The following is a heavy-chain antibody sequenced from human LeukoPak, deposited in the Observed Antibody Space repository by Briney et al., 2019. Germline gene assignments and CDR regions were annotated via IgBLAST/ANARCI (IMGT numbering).Heavy chain of an antibody. V-gene: IGHV4-34*01. Sequence: SETLSLTCADYGGSFSGYYWSWIRQPPGKGLEWIGEINHSGSTNYNPSLKSRVTISVDTSKNQFSLKLSSVTAADTAVYYCARVEIRFLEGGFDYWGQGTLVTVSS. CDR3: ARVEIRFLEGGFDY. CDR2: INHSGST. J-gene: IGHJ4*02. CDR1: GGSFSGYY. D-gene: IGHD3-3*01.